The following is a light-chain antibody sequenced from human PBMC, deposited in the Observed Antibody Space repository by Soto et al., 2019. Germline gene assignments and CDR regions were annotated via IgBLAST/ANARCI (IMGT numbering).Light chain of an antibody. V-gene: IGLV2-18*02. CDR1: SSDVGSYNR. CDR2: EVS. Sequence: QSVLTQPPSVSGSPGQSVTISCTGTSSDVGSYNRVSWYQQPPATAPKLMIYEVSNRPSGVPDRFSGSKSGNTASLTISGLQAEDEADYYCSSYTSSSTSVIFGGGTKLTVL. CDR3: SSYTSSSTSVI. J-gene: IGLJ2*01.